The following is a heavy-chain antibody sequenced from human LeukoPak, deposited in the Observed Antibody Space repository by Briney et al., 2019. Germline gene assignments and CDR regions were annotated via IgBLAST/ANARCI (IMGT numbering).Heavy chain of an antibody. V-gene: IGHV4-34*01. Sequence: PSETLSLTCAVYGGSFSGYYWSWIRQPPGKGLEWIGEINHSGSTNYNPSLKSRVTISVDTSKNQFSLKLSSVTAADTAVYYCGRGWQLVRLYYFDYWGQGTLVTVSS. CDR3: GRGWQLVRLYYFDY. CDR2: INHSGST. J-gene: IGHJ4*02. D-gene: IGHD6-6*01. CDR1: GGSFSGYY.